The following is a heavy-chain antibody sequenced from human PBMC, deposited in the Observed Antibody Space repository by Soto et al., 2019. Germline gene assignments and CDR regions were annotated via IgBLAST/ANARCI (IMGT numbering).Heavy chain of an antibody. CDR3: ASGSGDYAWEFAFDI. CDR2: IHYSGST. J-gene: IGHJ3*02. Sequence: QVQLQESGPGLVKPSETLSLTCTVSGGSVSSGSYYWSWIRQPPGKGLEWIGYIHYSGSTKYNPSLKSRVTISVDTSKNQFSLKLSSVTAADTAVYYCASGSGDYAWEFAFDIWGQGTMVTVSS. D-gene: IGHD3-22*01. V-gene: IGHV4-61*01. CDR1: GGSVSSGSYY.